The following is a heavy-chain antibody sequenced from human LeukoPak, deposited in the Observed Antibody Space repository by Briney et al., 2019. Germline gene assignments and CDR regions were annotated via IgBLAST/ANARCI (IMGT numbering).Heavy chain of an antibody. Sequence: GGSLRLSCAAFGFTVSSNYMTWVRQAPGKGLEWVSVIYSGGGTYYADSVKGRFTISRDNSKNTLYLQMNSLRAEDTAVYYCTTDSSGYPIDYWGQGTLVTVSS. CDR3: TTDSSGYPIDY. J-gene: IGHJ4*02. CDR2: IYSGGGT. CDR1: GFTVSSNY. V-gene: IGHV3-53*01. D-gene: IGHD3-22*01.